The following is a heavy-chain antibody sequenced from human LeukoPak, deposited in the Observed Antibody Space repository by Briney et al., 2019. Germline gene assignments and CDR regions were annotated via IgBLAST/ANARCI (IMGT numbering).Heavy chain of an antibody. J-gene: IGHJ4*02. Sequence: GGSLRLSCATSGFTFSSYEMNWVRQAPVKGLQWISYITTSGTSTYYSDSVKGRFTISRDNCKTALSLQMNSLRAEDTAVYYCVVHSATSCYWGQGTLVTVSS. D-gene: IGHD1-26*01. CDR2: ITTSGTST. V-gene: IGHV3-48*03. CDR3: VVHSATSCY. CDR1: GFTFSSYE.